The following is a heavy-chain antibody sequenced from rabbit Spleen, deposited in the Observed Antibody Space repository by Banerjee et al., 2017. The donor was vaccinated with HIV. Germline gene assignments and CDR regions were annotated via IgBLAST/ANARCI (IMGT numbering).Heavy chain of an antibody. CDR3: ARVPNSGDLRLTRLDL. CDR2: IAGSSSGFT. J-gene: IGHJ3*01. V-gene: IGHV1S40*01. CDR1: GFSFSSSDY. D-gene: IGHD1-1*01. Sequence: QSLGESGGDLVKPGASLTLTCTASGFSFSSSDYMCWVRQAPGKGLEWISCIAGSSSGFTYSATWAKGRFTCSKTSSTTVTLQMTSLTAADTATYFCARVPNSGDLRLTRLDLWGPGTLVTVS.